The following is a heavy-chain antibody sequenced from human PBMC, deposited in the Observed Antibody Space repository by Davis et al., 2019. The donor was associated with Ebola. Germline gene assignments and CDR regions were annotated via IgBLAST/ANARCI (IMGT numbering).Heavy chain of an antibody. CDR2: IYYSGST. CDR3: AREFEVGFWSGSSDY. J-gene: IGHJ4*02. Sequence: SETLSLTCTVSGGSISSYYWSWIRQPPGKGLEWIGYIYYSGSTNYNPSLKSRVTISVDTSKNQFSLKLSSVTAADTAVYYCAREFEVGFWSGSSDYWGQGTLVTVSS. V-gene: IGHV4-59*12. D-gene: IGHD3-3*01. CDR1: GGSISSYY.